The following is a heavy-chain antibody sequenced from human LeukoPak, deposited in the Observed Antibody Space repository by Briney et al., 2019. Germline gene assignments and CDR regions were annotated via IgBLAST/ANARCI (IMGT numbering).Heavy chain of an antibody. J-gene: IGHJ4*02. Sequence: SVKVSCKASGGTFSSYTISWVRQAPGQGLEWMGRIIPILGIANYAQKLQGRVTMTTDTSTSTAYMELRSLRSDDTAMYYCARVVPAAFLDYWGQGTLVTVSS. V-gene: IGHV1-69*02. CDR2: IIPILGIA. CDR1: GGTFSSYT. D-gene: IGHD2-2*01. CDR3: ARVVPAAFLDY.